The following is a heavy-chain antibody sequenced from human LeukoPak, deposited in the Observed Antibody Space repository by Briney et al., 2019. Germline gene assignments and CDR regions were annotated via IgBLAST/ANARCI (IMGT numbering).Heavy chain of an antibody. CDR3: ARLYDILTGYQGEFDY. D-gene: IGHD3-9*01. V-gene: IGHV5-51*01. Sequence: GESLKISCKGSGYSFTSYWIGWVRQMPGKGLEWMGNIYPGDSDTRYSPSFQGQVTISADKSISTAYLQWSSLKASDTAMYYCARLYDILTGYQGEFDYWGQGTLVTVSS. CDR2: IYPGDSDT. CDR1: GYSFTSYW. J-gene: IGHJ4*02.